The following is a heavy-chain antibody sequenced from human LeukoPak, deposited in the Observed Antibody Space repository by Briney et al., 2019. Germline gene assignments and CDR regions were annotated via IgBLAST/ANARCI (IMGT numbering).Heavy chain of an antibody. V-gene: IGHV3-74*01. Sequence: GGSLRLSCAASGFTFSSYWMHWVRQAPGKGLVWVSRINSDGSGTSYADSVKGRFTISRDNAKNTLYLQMNSLRAEDTAVYYCASALVRGVIFLDYWGQGTLVTVSS. CDR3: ASALVRGVIFLDY. CDR1: GFTFSSYW. CDR2: INSDGSGT. D-gene: IGHD3-10*01. J-gene: IGHJ4*02.